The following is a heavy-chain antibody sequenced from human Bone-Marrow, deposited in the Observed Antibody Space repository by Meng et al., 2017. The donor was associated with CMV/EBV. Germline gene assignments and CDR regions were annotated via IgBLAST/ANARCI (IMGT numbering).Heavy chain of an antibody. Sequence: SETLSLTCAVYGGSFSGYYWSWIRQPPGKGLEWIGEINHSGSTYYNPSLKSRVTISVDTSKNQFSLKLSSVTAADTAVYYCARDDKYYYGSGPFDYWGQGTLVTVSS. J-gene: IGHJ4*02. CDR3: ARDDKYYYGSGPFDY. CDR2: INHSGST. V-gene: IGHV4-34*01. D-gene: IGHD3-10*01. CDR1: GGSFSGYY.